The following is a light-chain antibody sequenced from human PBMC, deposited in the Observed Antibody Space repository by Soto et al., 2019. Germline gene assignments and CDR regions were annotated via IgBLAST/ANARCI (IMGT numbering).Light chain of an antibody. CDR1: QRVSSY. Sequence: EIVLTQSPATLSLSPGERATLSCRASQRVSSYLAWFQQKPGQAPRLLIYDTSNRATGIPARFSGSGSGTDFTLTISSLEPEDFAVYYCQQYVTSSPRTFGQGTKVEIK. J-gene: IGKJ1*01. CDR3: QQYVTSSPRT. CDR2: DTS. V-gene: IGKV3-11*01.